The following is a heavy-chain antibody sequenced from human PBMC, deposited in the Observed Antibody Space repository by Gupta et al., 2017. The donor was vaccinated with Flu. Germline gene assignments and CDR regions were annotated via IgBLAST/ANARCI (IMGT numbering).Heavy chain of an antibody. Sequence: QVQLVESGGGLVKPGGSLRLSCAASGFTFSDYYMSWIRKAPGKGLEWVSYISSSGSNIYYADSVKGRFTISRDNAKNSLYLKRNSVRAEDTALYYCARDQEKRYSSSWYGVGVDPWGQGTLVTVSS. V-gene: IGHV3-11*01. CDR1: GFTFSDYY. CDR2: ISSSGSNI. D-gene: IGHD6-13*01. J-gene: IGHJ5*02. CDR3: ARDQEKRYSSSWYGVGVDP.